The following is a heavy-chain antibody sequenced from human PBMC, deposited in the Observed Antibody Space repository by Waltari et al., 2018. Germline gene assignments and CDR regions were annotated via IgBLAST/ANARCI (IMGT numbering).Heavy chain of an antibody. CDR1: GFTFDDYA. CDR2: ISWNSGSI. Sequence: GESGGGLVQPGRSLRLSCAASGFTFDDYAMHWVRQAPGKGLEWVSGISWNSGSIGYADSVKGRFTISRDNAKNSLYLQMNSLRAEDTVLYYCAKDGMGATPDYYYMDVWGKGTTVTVSS. CDR3: AKDGMGATPDYYYMDV. J-gene: IGHJ6*03. V-gene: IGHV3-9*01. D-gene: IGHD1-26*01.